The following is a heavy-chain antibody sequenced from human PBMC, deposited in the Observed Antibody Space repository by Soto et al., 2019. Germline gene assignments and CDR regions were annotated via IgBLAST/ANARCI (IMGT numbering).Heavy chain of an antibody. V-gene: IGHV1-58*01. J-gene: IGHJ6*02. D-gene: IGHD3-16*01. CDR3: AADAHRVELWGSSPYYSSSMDV. CDR2: IVVDPGST. Sequence: LVNVSCKASGFTFSRAAVQRRRQARGQRLEWIGTIVVDPGSTPYAQIVQERSAITRDMSTNTAYMELSGLRPEDTAISYCAADAHRVELWGSSPYYSSSMDVWRQGTT. CDR1: GFTFSRAA.